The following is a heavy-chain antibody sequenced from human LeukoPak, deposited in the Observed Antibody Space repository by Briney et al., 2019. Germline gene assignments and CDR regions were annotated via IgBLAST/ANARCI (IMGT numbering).Heavy chain of an antibody. CDR2: ISIYNGST. J-gene: IGHJ6*03. CDR1: GYTNPNYG. Sequence: GASVKVSCKISGYTNPNYGVTWVRQAPGQGLEWMGWISIYNGSTQYAPRFQGRVTLTRDTSTTTVYMDLRSLTSDDTAVYYCASPAKGAFFYYYMDVWGKGTSVIVSS. CDR3: ASPAKGAFFYYYMDV. D-gene: IGHD3-3*01. V-gene: IGHV1-18*01.